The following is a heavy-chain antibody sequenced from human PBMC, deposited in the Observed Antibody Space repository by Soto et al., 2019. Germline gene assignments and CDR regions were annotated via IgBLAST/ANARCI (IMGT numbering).Heavy chain of an antibody. V-gene: IGHV1-69*01. J-gene: IGHJ4*02. CDR1: GGTFSSYA. CDR3: ASSYSNWNPFDY. CDR2: IIPIFGTA. Sequence: VKVSCKASGGTFSSYAISWVRQAPGQGLEWMGGIIPIFGTANYAQKFQGRVTITADESTSTAYMELSSLRSEDTAVSYCASSYSNWNPFDYWGQGPLVTVSS. D-gene: IGHD4-4*01.